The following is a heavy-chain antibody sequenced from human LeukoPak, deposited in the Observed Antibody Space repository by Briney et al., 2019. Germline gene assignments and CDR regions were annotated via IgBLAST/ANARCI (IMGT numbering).Heavy chain of an antibody. CDR1: GFTFSSYI. Sequence: GGSLRLSGAASGFTFSSYIMNWVRQAPGRGLEWVSSISTISNYIYYADSLKGRFTISRDNAKNSLYLQLNSLRAEDTAVYYCAREERMSTIGGAFDVWGQGTVVTVSS. V-gene: IGHV3-21*01. J-gene: IGHJ3*01. CDR2: ISTISNYI. CDR3: AREERMSTIGGAFDV. D-gene: IGHD5-24*01.